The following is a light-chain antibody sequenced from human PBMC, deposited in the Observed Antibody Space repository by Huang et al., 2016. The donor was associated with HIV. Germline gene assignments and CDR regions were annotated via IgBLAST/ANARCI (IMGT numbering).Light chain of an antibody. J-gene: IGKJ3*01. CDR1: QSLVYSDGNTY. CDR2: NVS. CDR3: LQGTHWPFT. Sequence: DVVMTQSPLSLPVTLGLPASISCRSSQSLVYSDGNTYLSWFQQRPGQSPRRLIYNVSNRDSGVPDRFRGSGSGTDFTLKISRVEAEDVGIYYCLQGTHWPFTFGPGTKVDIK. V-gene: IGKV2-30*01.